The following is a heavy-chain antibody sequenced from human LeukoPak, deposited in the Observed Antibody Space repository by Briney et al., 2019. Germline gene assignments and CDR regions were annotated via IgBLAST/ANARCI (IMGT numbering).Heavy chain of an antibody. V-gene: IGHV4-39*07. CDR1: GGSIGSYSYY. J-gene: IGHJ4*02. D-gene: IGHD1-26*01. CDR3: ARGGSGTYYHY. CDR2: IQYSGNT. Sequence: PSETLSLTCTVSGGSIGSYSYYWAWIRQPPGKGLEWIGSIQYSGNTYHNPSLKSRVTISVDTSKNQFSLKLSSVTAADTAVYYCARGGSGTYYHYWGQGTLVTVSS.